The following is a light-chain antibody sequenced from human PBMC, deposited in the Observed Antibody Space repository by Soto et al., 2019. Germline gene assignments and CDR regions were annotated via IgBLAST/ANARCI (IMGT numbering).Light chain of an antibody. CDR2: EVN. J-gene: IGLJ1*01. CDR1: SSDVGGYNY. Sequence: LTQPPSASGSPGQSVTISCTGTSSDVGGYNYVSWYQQHPGKAPKLMIYEVNKWPSGVPDRFSGSKSGNTASLTVSGLQAEDEADYFCSSFAGSIFYVFGTGTKVTVL. V-gene: IGLV2-8*01. CDR3: SSFAGSIFYV.